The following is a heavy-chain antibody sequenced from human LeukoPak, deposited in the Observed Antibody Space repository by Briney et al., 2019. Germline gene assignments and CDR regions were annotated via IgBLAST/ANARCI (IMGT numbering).Heavy chain of an antibody. CDR1: GYTLTELS. Sequence: ASVKVSCQVSGYTLTELSMHLVRQAPGKGLEWMGGFDPEDGETIHAQKFQGRVPMTEDTSTDTAYMELSSLRSEDTAVYYCATGLMPYYDILTGYFTSDYWGQGTLVTVSS. V-gene: IGHV1-24*01. CDR3: ATGLMPYYDILTGYFTSDY. J-gene: IGHJ4*02. D-gene: IGHD3-9*01. CDR2: FDPEDGET.